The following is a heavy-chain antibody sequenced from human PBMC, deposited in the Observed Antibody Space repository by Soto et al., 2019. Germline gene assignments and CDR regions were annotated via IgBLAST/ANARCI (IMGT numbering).Heavy chain of an antibody. V-gene: IGHV1-69*01. Sequence: QAQLVQSGPEVKKPGSSVKVSCKDSGGLFSSFAISWVRQAPGQGLEWLGGIIPVFGTTNYAAKIQGRVKITADESTNTAYMELSSLTSGDTAMYYCARGGGPYVWFNEFWGQGTLVTVSS. D-gene: IGHD3-16*01. CDR1: GGLFSSFA. J-gene: IGHJ4*02. CDR2: IIPVFGTT. CDR3: ARGGGPYVWFNEF.